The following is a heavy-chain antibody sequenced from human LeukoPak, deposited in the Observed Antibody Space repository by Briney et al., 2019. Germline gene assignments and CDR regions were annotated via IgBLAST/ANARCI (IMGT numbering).Heavy chain of an antibody. V-gene: IGHV3-49*03. CDR2: IRSKAYGGTT. CDR3: TRAFYYDSSGYQPPAFDY. Sequence: GRSLRLSCTASGFTFGDYAMSWFRQAPGKGLEWVGFIRSKAYGGTTEYAASVKGRFTISRDDSKSIAYLQMNSLKTEDTAVYYCTRAFYYDSSGYQPPAFDYWGQGTLVTVSS. J-gene: IGHJ4*02. CDR1: GFTFGDYA. D-gene: IGHD3-22*01.